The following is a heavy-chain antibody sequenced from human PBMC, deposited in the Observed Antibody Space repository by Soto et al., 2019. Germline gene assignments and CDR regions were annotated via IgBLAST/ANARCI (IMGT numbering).Heavy chain of an antibody. D-gene: IGHD6-13*01. CDR1: GFTLSAYD. Sequence: PGGSLRLSCAASGFTLSAYDMHWVRQAEGKGLEWVSALGAADDPYYLVSVKGRFTISRENAKNSLYLQMNSLRAEDTAVYYCAKDRGIAAAGISSYGMDVWGQGTTVTVSS. J-gene: IGHJ6*02. CDR3: AKDRGIAAAGISSYGMDV. CDR2: LGAADDP. V-gene: IGHV3-13*05.